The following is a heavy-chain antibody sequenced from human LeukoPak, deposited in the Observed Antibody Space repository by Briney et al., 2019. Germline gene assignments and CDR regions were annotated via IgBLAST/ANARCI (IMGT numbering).Heavy chain of an antibody. D-gene: IGHD5-18*01. CDR3: ASVMHCVTVMARGRGMDV. CDR1: GYTFTTYG. J-gene: IGHJ6*02. CDR2: INPYNGDT. Sequence: PGASLKLSCTASGYTFTTYGISWVRQAPGQGLEWMGWINPYNGDTNYAQKLQGRVTMTTDTSTSTTYLELRSLRSEDPAVYSCASVMHCVTVMARGRGMDVWGQGTTVTVSS. V-gene: IGHV1-18*01.